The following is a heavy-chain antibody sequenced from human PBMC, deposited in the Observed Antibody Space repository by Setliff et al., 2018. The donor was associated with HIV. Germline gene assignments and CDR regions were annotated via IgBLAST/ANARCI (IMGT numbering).Heavy chain of an antibody. D-gene: IGHD3-10*01. V-gene: IGHV4-4*07. CDR3: ARDRHSSGLGSYGP. J-gene: IGHJ5*02. CDR2: IDSSGTT. CDR1: GGSFGVYR. Sequence: SETLSLTCTLSGGSFGVYRWIWIRQSAGRGLEWIGRIDSSGTTDYKPSLKGRVAISVDTSRNQFSLRVTSVTAADTAVYFCARDRHSSGLGSYGPWGPGILVTVSS.